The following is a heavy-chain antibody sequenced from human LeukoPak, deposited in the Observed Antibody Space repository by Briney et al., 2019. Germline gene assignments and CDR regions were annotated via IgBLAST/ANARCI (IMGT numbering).Heavy chain of an antibody. D-gene: IGHD6-13*01. V-gene: IGHV1-2*02. CDR3: ARDLTGTTWSENDY. CDR2: INPNSGGT. J-gene: IGHJ4*02. CDR1: GYTFTGYY. Sequence: ASVKVTCKASGYTFTGYYVSWVRQAPGQGLEWMGWINPNSGGTNFARKFQGRVTMTTDTSISTAYMELSRLRSDDTAVYYCARDLTGTTWSENDYWGQGTLVTISS.